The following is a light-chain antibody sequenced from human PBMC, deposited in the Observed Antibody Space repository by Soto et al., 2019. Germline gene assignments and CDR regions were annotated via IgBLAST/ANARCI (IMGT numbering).Light chain of an antibody. V-gene: IGKV3-20*01. CDR3: QQYGSSPPTFRPLST. J-gene: IGKJ2*01. CDR2: GAS. CDR1: QSVSSSY. Sequence: EIVLTQSPGTLSLSPGERATLSCRASQSVSSSYLAWYQQKPGQAPRLLIYGASSRATGIPDRFSGSGSGTDCTLTISRLEPEDFAVYYCQQYGSSPPTFRPLSTFGQGTKLEIK.